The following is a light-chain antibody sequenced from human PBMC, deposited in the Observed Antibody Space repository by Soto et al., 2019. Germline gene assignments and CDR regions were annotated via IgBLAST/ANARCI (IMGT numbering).Light chain of an antibody. V-gene: IGLV1-40*01. CDR3: QSYDSSLSAYV. Sequence: QSVLTQPPSVSAAPGQKVTISCSGSSSNIGAGYDVHWYQQLPGTAPKPLIYGNSNRPSGVPDRFSGSKSGTSASLAITGLQAEDEADYYCQSYDSSLSAYVFGTGTKVTVL. J-gene: IGLJ1*01. CDR2: GNS. CDR1: SSNIGAGYD.